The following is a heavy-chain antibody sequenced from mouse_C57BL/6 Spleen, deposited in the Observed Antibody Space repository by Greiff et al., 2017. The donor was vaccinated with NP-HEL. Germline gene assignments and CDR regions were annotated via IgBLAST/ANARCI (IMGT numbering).Heavy chain of an antibody. J-gene: IGHJ3*01. D-gene: IGHD2-3*01. Sequence: QVQLQQPGTELVKPGASVKLSCKASGYTFTSYWMHWVKQRPGQGLEWIGNINPSNGGTNYNEKFKSKATLTVDKSSSTAYMQLSGLTSEDSAVYYCARDDGYYVGFAYWGQGTLVTVSA. V-gene: IGHV1-53*01. CDR3: ARDDGYYVGFAY. CDR1: GYTFTSYW. CDR2: INPSNGGT.